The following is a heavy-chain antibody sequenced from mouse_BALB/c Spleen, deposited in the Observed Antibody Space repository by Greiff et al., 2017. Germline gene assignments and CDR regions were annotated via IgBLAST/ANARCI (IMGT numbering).Heavy chain of an antibody. CDR2: IDPANGNT. CDR3: ARRYDGGEYYFDY. CDR1: GFNIKDTY. J-gene: IGHJ2*01. D-gene: IGHD2-14*01. V-gene: IGHV14-3*02. Sequence: VQLQQSGAELVKPGASVKLSCTASGFNIKDTYMHWVKQRPEQGLEWIGRIDPANGNTKYDPKFQGKATITADTSSNTAYLQLSSLTSEDTAVYYCARRYDGGEYYFDYWGQGTTLTVSS.